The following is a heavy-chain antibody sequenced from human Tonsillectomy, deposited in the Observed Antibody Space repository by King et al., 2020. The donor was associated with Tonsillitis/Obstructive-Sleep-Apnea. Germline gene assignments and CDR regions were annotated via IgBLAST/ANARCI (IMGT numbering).Heavy chain of an antibody. CDR1: GGSISSYY. Sequence: VQLQESGPGLVKPSETLSLTCTVSGGSISSYYWSWIRQPPGKGLEWIGYIYYSGSTNYYPSLKSRVTISVDTSKNQFSLKLSSVTAADTAVYYCARDELGITRAFDIWGQGTMVTVSS. J-gene: IGHJ3*02. CDR2: IYYSGST. D-gene: IGHD7-27*01. CDR3: ARDELGITRAFDI. V-gene: IGHV4-59*01.